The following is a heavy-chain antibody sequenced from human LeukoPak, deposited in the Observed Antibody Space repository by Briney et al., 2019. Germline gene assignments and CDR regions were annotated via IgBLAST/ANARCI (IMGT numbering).Heavy chain of an antibody. CDR1: GGSIGSYY. D-gene: IGHD3-22*01. CDR3: ARNLYDSSGSMGIYTFDS. CDR2: IYYTGNT. V-gene: IGHV4-59*01. Sequence: SETLSLTCTVSGGSIGSYYWSWIRQPPGKALEWIGYIYYTGNTNCNPSLKSRVTISVDTSKNQFSLKLSSVTAADTAVYYCARNLYDSSGSMGIYTFDSWGQGTLVTVSS. J-gene: IGHJ4*02.